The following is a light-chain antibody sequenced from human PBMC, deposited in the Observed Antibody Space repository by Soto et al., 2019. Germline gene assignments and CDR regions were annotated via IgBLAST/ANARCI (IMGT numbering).Light chain of an antibody. V-gene: IGLV1-51*01. Sequence: QSVLTQPPSVSAAPGQKVTISCTGSSSNIGNNYVSWYQQVPGTAPKLLIYDNNKRPSGIPDQFSGSKSGTSATLGITGLQTGDEADYFCGTWDSSLSAGVFGGGTKLTVL. CDR2: DNN. CDR1: SSNIGNNY. CDR3: GTWDSSLSAGV. J-gene: IGLJ2*01.